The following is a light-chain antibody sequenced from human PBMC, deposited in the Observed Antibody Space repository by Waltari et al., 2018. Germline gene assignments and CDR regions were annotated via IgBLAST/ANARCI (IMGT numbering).Light chain of an antibody. CDR1: QGISSH. CDR2: DTS. V-gene: IGKV1D-8*01. J-gene: IGKJ2*01. Sequence: VIWVTTSPSLLSASPRDRVTISCRVSQGISSHLAWYQQKPGKAPDLLIYDTSTLQSGVPSRFSGSGSGTDFTLTISSLQSEDFATYCCQQYYNFPHTFGQGTKLEI. CDR3: QQYYNFPHT.